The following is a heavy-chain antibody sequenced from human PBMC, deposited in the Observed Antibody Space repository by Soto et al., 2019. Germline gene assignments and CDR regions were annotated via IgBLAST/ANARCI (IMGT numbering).Heavy chain of an antibody. V-gene: IGHV3-23*01. D-gene: IGHD7-27*01. CDR2: ISGSGGST. Sequence: PGGSLRLSCAASGFTFSSYAMSWVRQAPGKGLEWVSAISGSGGSTYYADSVKGRFTISRDNSENTLYLQMNSLRAEDTAVYYCAKVSGDRYWYFDLWGRGTLVTVSS. J-gene: IGHJ2*01. CDR1: GFTFSSYA. CDR3: AKVSGDRYWYFDL.